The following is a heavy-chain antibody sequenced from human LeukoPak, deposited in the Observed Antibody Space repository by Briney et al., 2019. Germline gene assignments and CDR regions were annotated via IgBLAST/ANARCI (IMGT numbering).Heavy chain of an antibody. CDR3: ARRPVAGAYSFDY. V-gene: IGHV3-23*01. D-gene: IGHD6-19*01. CDR2: ISGSGGST. J-gene: IGHJ4*02. CDR1: GFTFSSYG. Sequence: PGGSLRLSCAASGFTFSSYGMSWVRQAPGKGLEWVSAISGSGGSTYYADSVKGRFTISRDNSKNTLYLQMNSLRAEDTAVYYCARRPVAGAYSFDYWGQGTLVTVSS.